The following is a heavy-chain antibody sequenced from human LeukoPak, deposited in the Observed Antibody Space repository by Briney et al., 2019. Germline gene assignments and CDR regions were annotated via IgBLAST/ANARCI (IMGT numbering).Heavy chain of an antibody. CDR1: GFTFSGYS. J-gene: IGHJ4*02. Sequence: NPGGSLRLSCAASGFTFSGYSMNWVRQAPGNGLEWVSSISSSSSYIYYADSVKGRFTISRDNAKNSLYLQMNSLRAEDTAVYYCARVSSGITHNDWGQGTLVTVSS. V-gene: IGHV3-21*01. CDR2: ISSSSSYI. CDR3: ARVSSGITHND. D-gene: IGHD3-10*01.